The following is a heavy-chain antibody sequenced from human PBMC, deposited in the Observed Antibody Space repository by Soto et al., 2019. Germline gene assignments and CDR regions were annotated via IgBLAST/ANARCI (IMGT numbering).Heavy chain of an antibody. CDR3: ARGYCTSSACHWNFDY. V-gene: IGHV3-48*03. Sequence: LRLSCAASGFTFSSYEMNWVRQAPGKGLEWVSDITSTGSTRYYADSVKGRFTISRDNAKNSLYLQMNSLRAEDTAAYYCARGYCTSSACHWNFDYWGQGTLVTSPQ. J-gene: IGHJ4*02. CDR2: ITSTGSTR. CDR1: GFTFSSYE. D-gene: IGHD2-8*02.